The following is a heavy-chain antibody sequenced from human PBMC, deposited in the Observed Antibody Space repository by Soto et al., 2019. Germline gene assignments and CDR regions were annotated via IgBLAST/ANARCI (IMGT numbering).Heavy chain of an antibody. D-gene: IGHD1-7*01. CDR1: GGSISSYY. CDR2: IYYSGST. Sequence: SETLSLTCTVSGGSISSYYWSWIRQPPGKGLEWIGYIYYSGSTNYNPSLKSRVTISVDTSKNQFSLKLSSVTAADTAVYYCASRNWNYPWFDPWGQGTLVTVSS. V-gene: IGHV4-59*01. CDR3: ASRNWNYPWFDP. J-gene: IGHJ5*02.